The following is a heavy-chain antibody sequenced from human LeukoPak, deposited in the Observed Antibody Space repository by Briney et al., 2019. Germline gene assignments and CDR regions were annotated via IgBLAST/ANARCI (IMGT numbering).Heavy chain of an antibody. CDR3: ARGFRSLISSSGKYNWFDP. CDR2: INHSGST. CDR1: GGSISSSSYY. D-gene: IGHD6-13*01. Sequence: SETLSLTCTVSGGSISSSSYYWGWIRQPPGKGLEWIGEINHSGSTNYNPSLKSRVTISVDTSKNQFSLKLSSVTAADTAVYYCARGFRSLISSSGKYNWFDPWGQGTLVTVSS. V-gene: IGHV4-39*07. J-gene: IGHJ5*02.